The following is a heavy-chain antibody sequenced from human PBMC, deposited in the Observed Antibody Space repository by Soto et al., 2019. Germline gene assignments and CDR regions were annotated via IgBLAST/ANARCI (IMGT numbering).Heavy chain of an antibody. V-gene: IGHV3-11*01. CDR1: GFTFGDYY. CDR3: ARGTYRSKTDYDY. D-gene: IGHD6-13*01. CDR2: ISSSSGTI. J-gene: IGHJ4*02. Sequence: PGGSLRPSCAAAGFTFGDYYMTWIRQAPGSGLEWVSSISSSSGTISYANSVKGRFTISRDNAQNSLYLQMTSLRAEDTAVYFCARGTYRSKTDYDYWGQGTLVTVSS.